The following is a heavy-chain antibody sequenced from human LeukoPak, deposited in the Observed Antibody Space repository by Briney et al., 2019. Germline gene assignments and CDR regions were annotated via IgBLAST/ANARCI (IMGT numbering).Heavy chain of an antibody. V-gene: IGHV3-30*04. CDR2: ISYDGSNK. D-gene: IGHD2-15*01. CDR3: ARDQTGFCSGSSCLGSTFDY. J-gene: IGHJ4*02. CDR1: GFILSDYN. Sequence: GRSLRLSRAASGFILSDYNMHWVRQAPGKGLEWVAVISYDGSNKYYADSVKGRFTISRDNSKNTLYLQMNSLRAEDTAVYYCARDQTGFCSGSSCLGSTFDYWGQGTLVTVSS.